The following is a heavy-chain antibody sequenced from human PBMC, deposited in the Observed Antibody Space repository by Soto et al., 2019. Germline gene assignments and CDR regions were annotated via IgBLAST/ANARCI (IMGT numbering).Heavy chain of an antibody. V-gene: IGHV3-11*01. CDR3: ARAAGPFDS. CDR2: ISTSDSTI. J-gene: IGHJ4*02. Sequence: GGSLRLSCAASGFTFSDYYMAWIRQAPGKGLEWVSYISTSDSTIYYADSVKGRFTISRDNSKTSLYLQMNSLRVEDTAVYFCARAAGPFDSWGQGTLVTVSS. CDR1: GFTFSDYY.